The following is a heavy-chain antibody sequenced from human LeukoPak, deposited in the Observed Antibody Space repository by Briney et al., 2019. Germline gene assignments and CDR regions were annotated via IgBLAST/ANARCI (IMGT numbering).Heavy chain of an antibody. Sequence: SETLSLTCAVYGGSFSGYYWSWIRQPPGKGLEWIGEINHSGSTNYNPSLKSRVTISVDTSKNQFSLKLSSVTAADTAVYYCASGYSCGSFDYWGQGTLVTVSS. J-gene: IGHJ4*02. V-gene: IGHV4-34*01. CDR1: GGSFSGYY. D-gene: IGHD5-18*01. CDR2: INHSGST. CDR3: ASGYSCGSFDY.